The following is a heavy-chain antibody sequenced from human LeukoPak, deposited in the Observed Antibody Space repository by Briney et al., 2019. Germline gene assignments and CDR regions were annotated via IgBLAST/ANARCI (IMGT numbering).Heavy chain of an antibody. CDR1: GYTFTTYA. J-gene: IGHJ4*02. CDR2: ITPSGGT. V-gene: IGHV1-2*02. D-gene: IGHD5-24*01. CDR3: ARDRYGDGFAHFDY. Sequence: ASVKDSFKASGYTFTTYAMHWVRPAPGQGLEWMGWITPSGGTNYPQKFQGRVAITRDTSITTAYMDLSRLTSDDTAVYYCARDRYGDGFAHFDYWGQGALVTVSS.